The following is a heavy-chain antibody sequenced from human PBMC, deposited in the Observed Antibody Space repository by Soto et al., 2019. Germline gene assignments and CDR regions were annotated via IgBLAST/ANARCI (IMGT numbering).Heavy chain of an antibody. Sequence: QVHLVQSGAEVKKPGASVKVSCNASGYTFTGYYIHWVRQAPGQGFEWMGWINPNSGGANIVQKFQDWVTMTRDTSISATYIELSSLRSNDTAVYYCARDYYDRSDSYGFDIWGQGKMVTVSS. CDR1: GYTFTGYY. CDR3: ARDYYDRSDSYGFDI. J-gene: IGHJ3*02. V-gene: IGHV1-2*04. CDR2: INPNSGGA. D-gene: IGHD3-22*01.